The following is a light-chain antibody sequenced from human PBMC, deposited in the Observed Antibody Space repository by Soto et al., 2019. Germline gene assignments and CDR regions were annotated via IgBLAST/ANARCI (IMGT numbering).Light chain of an antibody. J-gene: IGKJ1*01. V-gene: IGKV3-20*01. CDR3: HYYGSSPRT. CDR1: ESVSS. CDR2: GAS. Sequence: EIVLTQSPGTLSLSPGERATLSCRASESVSSIAWYQQKPGQTPRLLIYGASSRATDIPDRFSGSGSGTDFTLTVSRLEPEDFAVYYCHYYGSSPRTFGQGNKVEAK.